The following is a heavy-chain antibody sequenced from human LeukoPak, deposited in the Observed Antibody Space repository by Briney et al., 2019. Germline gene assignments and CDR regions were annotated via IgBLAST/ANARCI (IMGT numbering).Heavy chain of an antibody. V-gene: IGHV4-34*01. Sequence: SDTLSLTCAVYGGSFSGYHWSWIRQPPGKGLEWIGEVDHTVTTHYNPSLKSRVTISVDTSKNQFSLTLTSVTAADTAVYYCARGYYFDSWAQGTLVTVSS. CDR3: ARGYYFDS. CDR2: VDHTVTT. J-gene: IGHJ4*02. CDR1: GGSFSGYH.